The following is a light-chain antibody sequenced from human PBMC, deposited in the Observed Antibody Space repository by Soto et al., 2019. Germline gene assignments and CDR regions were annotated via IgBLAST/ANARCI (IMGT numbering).Light chain of an antibody. CDR1: SSDIGAYDY. CDR2: EVN. J-gene: IGLJ1*01. CDR3: SSYAGRTLYV. Sequence: QSALTQPASLSGSPGQSITISCTGTSSDIGAYDYVSWFQQHPGKAPKLMISEVNNRPSGVSNRFSGSKSGNTAYLTISGLQAEDEADYYCSSYAGRTLYVFGTGTKVTVL. V-gene: IGLV2-14*01.